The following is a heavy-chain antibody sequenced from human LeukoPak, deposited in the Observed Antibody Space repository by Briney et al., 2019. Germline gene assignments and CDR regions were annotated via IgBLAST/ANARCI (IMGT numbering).Heavy chain of an antibody. D-gene: IGHD2-2*01. J-gene: IGHJ4*02. Sequence: PSETLSLTCTVSGGSISSSSYYWGCIRQPPGKGLEWIGSIYYSGSTYYNPSLKSRVTISVDTSKNQFSLKLSSVTAADTAVYYCARSRMEDIVVVPAAKGHYFDYWGQGTLVTVSS. CDR3: ARSRMEDIVVVPAAKGHYFDY. CDR2: IYYSGST. V-gene: IGHV4-39*07. CDR1: GGSISSSSYY.